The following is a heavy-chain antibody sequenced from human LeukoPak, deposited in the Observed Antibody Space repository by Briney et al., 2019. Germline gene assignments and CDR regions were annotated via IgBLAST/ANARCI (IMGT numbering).Heavy chain of an antibody. CDR3: AKVAYNWISYGPFDY. V-gene: IGHV3-30*02. D-gene: IGHD1-20*01. Sequence: GGSLRLSCAASGFTFSSYGMHWVRQVPGKGLEWVAFIRSDGSNKYYADSVKGRFTISRDNSKLYLQMNSLRAEDTALYYCAKVAYNWISYGPFDYWGQGTLVTVSS. J-gene: IGHJ4*02. CDR1: GFTFSSYG. CDR2: IRSDGSNK.